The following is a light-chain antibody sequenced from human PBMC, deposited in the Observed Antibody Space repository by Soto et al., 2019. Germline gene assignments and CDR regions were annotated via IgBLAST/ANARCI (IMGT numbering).Light chain of an antibody. J-gene: IGKJ1*01. CDR2: DAS. CDR3: QQYNNWPPWT. V-gene: IGKV3-15*01. CDR1: QSVSNN. Sequence: IIMTQSPATLSVSPGERATLSCSASQSVSNNLAWYQQKPGQAPRLLIYDASTWATGIPARFSGSGSGTEFTLTISGLQSEDVAVYYCQQYNNWPPWTFGQGTKVEIK.